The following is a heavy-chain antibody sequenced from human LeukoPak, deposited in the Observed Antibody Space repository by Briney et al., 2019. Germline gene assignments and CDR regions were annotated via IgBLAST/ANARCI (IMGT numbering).Heavy chain of an antibody. D-gene: IGHD3-10*01. CDR2: IYTSGST. V-gene: IGHV4-61*02. CDR1: GGSISSGSYD. Sequence: SETLSLTCTVSGGSISSGSYDGSWIRQPAGKGLEWIGRIYTSGSTNYNPSLKSRVTISVDTSKNQFSLKLSSVTAADTAVYYCARARITMVRGGDWFDPWGQGTLVTVSS. J-gene: IGHJ5*02. CDR3: ARARITMVRGGDWFDP.